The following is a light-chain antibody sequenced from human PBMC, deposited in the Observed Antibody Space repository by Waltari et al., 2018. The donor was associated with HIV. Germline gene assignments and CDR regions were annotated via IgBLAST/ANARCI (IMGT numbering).Light chain of an antibody. V-gene: IGLV1-47*01. J-gene: IGLJ1*01. CDR3: AAWDDSLSAFYV. Sequence: QSVQTQPPPASGTPGQRVTISCSGSSTNIGSNYVYWYQQVPGTAPKLLIYRNNQRPSGVPDRFSGSKSGTSASLAISGLRSEDEADYYCAAWDDSLSAFYVFGTGTKVTVL. CDR1: STNIGSNY. CDR2: RNN.